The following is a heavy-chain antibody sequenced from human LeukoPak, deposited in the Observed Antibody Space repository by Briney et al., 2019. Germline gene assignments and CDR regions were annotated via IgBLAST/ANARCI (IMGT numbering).Heavy chain of an antibody. CDR3: ARDTNSGSYYP. V-gene: IGHV1-18*01. Sequence: GASVKVSCKASGYTFSNYAMNWVRQAPGQGLEWMGWISTYNGDTNYAQKLQGRVTMTADTSTSTTYMELRSLRSEDTAVYYCARDTNSGSYYPWGQGTLVTVSS. J-gene: IGHJ5*02. CDR2: ISTYNGDT. CDR1: GYTFSNYA. D-gene: IGHD3-10*01.